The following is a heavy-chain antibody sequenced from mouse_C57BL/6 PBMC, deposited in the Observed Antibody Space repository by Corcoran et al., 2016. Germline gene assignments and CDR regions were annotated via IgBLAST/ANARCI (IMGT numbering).Heavy chain of an antibody. V-gene: IGHV1-76*01. CDR1: GYTFTDYY. CDR2: IYTGSGNT. CDR3: ARALSIYSYGSSPLLDV. Sequence: QVQLKQSGAELVRPGASVKLSCKASGYTFTDYYINWVKQRPGQGLEWIARIYTGSGNTYYNEKFKGKATLTAEKSSSTAYMQLSSLTSDDSAVYFCARALSIYSYGSSPLLDVLGTGTTVTVSS. D-gene: IGHD1-1*01. J-gene: IGHJ1*03.